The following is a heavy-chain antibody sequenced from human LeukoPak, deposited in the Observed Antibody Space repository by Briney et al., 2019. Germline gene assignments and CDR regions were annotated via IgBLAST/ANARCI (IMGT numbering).Heavy chain of an antibody. CDR3: ARMLQQLGRPGDYYYGMDV. Sequence: ASVTVSCKASGGTFTSYAISWVRQAPGLGLEWMGRTIPIFGIANYAEKLPGRVTITADKATSTAYMELSSLRSEDTAVYFCARMLQQLGRPGDYYYGMDVWGQGTTVTVSS. D-gene: IGHD6-13*01. J-gene: IGHJ6*02. CDR1: GGTFTSYA. CDR2: TIPIFGIA. V-gene: IGHV1-69*04.